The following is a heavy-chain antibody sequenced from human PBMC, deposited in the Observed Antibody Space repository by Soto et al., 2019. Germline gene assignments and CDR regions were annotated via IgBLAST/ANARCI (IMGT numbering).Heavy chain of an antibody. J-gene: IGHJ4*02. CDR1: GFTFSSYS. CDR3: ARHRIGVHFDY. V-gene: IGHV3-21*01. CDR2: ISSSSSYI. Sequence: EVQLVESGGGLVKPGGSVRLSCAASGFTFSSYSMNWVRQAQGKGLEWVSSISSSSSYIYYADSVKGRFTISRDNAKNSLYLQMNSLRAEDAAVYYCARHRIGVHFDYWGQGTLVTVFS. D-gene: IGHD2-8*01.